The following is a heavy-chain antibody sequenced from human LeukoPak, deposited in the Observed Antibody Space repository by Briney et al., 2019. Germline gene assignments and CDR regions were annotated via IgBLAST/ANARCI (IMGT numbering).Heavy chain of an antibody. CDR2: INNDGTIT. CDR1: GFTFSSYW. CDR3: ARGTAVTGSYQLDH. D-gene: IGHD6-19*01. Sequence: PGGSLRLACAASGFTFSSYWMHWVRQAPGKGLVWVSRINNDGTITTYADSVKGRFTVSRDNAKNTLYLQMNSLRAEDTAVYYCARGTAVTGSYQLDHWGQGRLVTVSS. V-gene: IGHV3-74*01. J-gene: IGHJ4*03.